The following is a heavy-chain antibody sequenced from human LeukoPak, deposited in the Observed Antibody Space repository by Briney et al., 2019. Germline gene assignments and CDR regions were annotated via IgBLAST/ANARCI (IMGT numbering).Heavy chain of an antibody. CDR2: INHSGST. CDR1: GGSFSGYY. V-gene: IGHV4-34*01. J-gene: IGHJ4*02. CDR3: ARAPGYLGSYYFDY. Sequence: PSETLSLTCAVYGGSFSGYYWSWLRQPPGKGLEWIGEINHSGSTNYNPSLKSRVTISVDTSKNQFSLKLSSVTAADTAVYYCARAPGYLGSYYFDYWGQGTLVTVSS. D-gene: IGHD1-26*01.